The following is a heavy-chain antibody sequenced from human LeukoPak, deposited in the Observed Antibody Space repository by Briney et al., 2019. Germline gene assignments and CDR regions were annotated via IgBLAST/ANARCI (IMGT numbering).Heavy chain of an antibody. J-gene: IGHJ4*02. CDR3: AKEKTYYYDSSGYREQVYYFDY. CDR1: GFTFSSYS. V-gene: IGHV3-21*01. D-gene: IGHD3-22*01. Sequence: PGGSLRPSCAASGFTFSSYSTNWVRQAPGNGLEWVSSISSSSSYIYYADSVKGRFTISRDNAKNTLYLQMNSLRAEDTAVYYCAKEKTYYYDSSGYREQVYYFDYWGQGTLVTVSS. CDR2: ISSSSSYI.